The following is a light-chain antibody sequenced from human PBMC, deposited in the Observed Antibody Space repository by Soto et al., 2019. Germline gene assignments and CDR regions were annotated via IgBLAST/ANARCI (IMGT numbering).Light chain of an antibody. Sequence: DIHMTQSPSSLSASVGDTVTITCRASQNIDMYLNWYQQKPGKAPRVLISGASNLQRGVPSRFSGSGSGTEFTLTISSLQPEDFATYYCQQYNSSPWTFGQGTKVDIK. V-gene: IGKV1-39*01. CDR1: QNIDMY. J-gene: IGKJ1*01. CDR3: QQYNSSPWT. CDR2: GAS.